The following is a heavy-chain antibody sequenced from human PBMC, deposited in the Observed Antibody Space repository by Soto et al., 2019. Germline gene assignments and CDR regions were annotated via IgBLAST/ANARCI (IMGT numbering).Heavy chain of an antibody. CDR3: AKGESSGWYYFDY. J-gene: IGHJ4*02. CDR1: GFTFSSYA. Sequence: EVQLLESGGGLVQPGGSLRLSCAASGFTFSSYAMSSVRQAPGKGLEWVSAISGSGGSTYYADSVKGRFTISRDNSKNTLYLQMNSLRAEDTAVYYCAKGESSGWYYFDYWVQGPLVTVSS. V-gene: IGHV3-23*01. D-gene: IGHD6-19*01. CDR2: ISGSGGST.